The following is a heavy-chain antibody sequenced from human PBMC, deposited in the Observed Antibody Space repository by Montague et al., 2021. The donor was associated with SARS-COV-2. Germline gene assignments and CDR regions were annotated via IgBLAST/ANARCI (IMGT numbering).Heavy chain of an antibody. V-gene: IGHV4-59*08. CDR3: ARHDACAYGGFECYWDWFHS. J-gene: IGHJ5*01. CDR2: IFYNGST. Sequence: SETLSLTCTVSFGSISTYYWCWILQPPGKGLEGSGFIFYNGSTKYNPSLKSRVSISLDTSKNQFSLKLSSVTAADTAVYYCARHDACAYGGFECYWDWFHSWGQGTLVTVSS. D-gene: IGHD2-21*01. CDR1: FGSISTYY.